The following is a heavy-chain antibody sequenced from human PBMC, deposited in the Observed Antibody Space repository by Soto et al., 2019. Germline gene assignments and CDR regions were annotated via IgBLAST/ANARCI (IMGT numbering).Heavy chain of an antibody. Sequence: EVQLLESGGGLVQPGGSLRLSCAASGFTFNIYAMSWVRQAPGKGLEWVSAISGSGGGTYYADSVKGRFTISRDNSNNTLYLQMSSLRAEDTAVYYGAKCGYDSSGRLLRHFQHWGQGTLVTVSS. D-gene: IGHD3-22*01. CDR2: ISGSGGGT. CDR3: AKCGYDSSGRLLRHFQH. J-gene: IGHJ1*01. V-gene: IGHV3-23*01. CDR1: GFTFNIYA.